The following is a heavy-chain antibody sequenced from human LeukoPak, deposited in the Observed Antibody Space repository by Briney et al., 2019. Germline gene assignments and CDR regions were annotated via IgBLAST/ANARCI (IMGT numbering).Heavy chain of an antibody. Sequence: GGSLRLSCAASGFTFSSYAMHWVRQAPGKGLEYVSAISSNGGSTYFANSVKGRFTISRDNSKNTLYLQMGSLRAEDMAVYYCARDANWNCRGPIKIYYMDVWGKGTTVTVCS. CDR2: ISSNGGST. V-gene: IGHV3-64*01. CDR1: GFTFSSYA. CDR3: ARDANWNCRGPIKIYYMDV. J-gene: IGHJ6*03. D-gene: IGHD1-7*01.